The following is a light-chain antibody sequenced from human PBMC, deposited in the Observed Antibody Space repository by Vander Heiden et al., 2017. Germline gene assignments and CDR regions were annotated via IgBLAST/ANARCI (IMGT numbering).Light chain of an antibody. Sequence: DIQMTQSPSSLSASVGDRVTITCRASQSISSYLNWYQQRPGKAPKLLIYAASILQSGVPSRFSGSGSGTDFTLTISSLQPEDFATYYCRQSYSTPLTFGGGTKVEIK. J-gene: IGKJ4*01. V-gene: IGKV1-39*01. CDR1: QSISSY. CDR3: RQSYSTPLT. CDR2: AAS.